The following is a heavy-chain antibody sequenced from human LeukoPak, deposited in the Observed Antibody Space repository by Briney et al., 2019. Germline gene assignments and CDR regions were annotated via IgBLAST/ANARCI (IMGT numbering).Heavy chain of an antibody. J-gene: IGHJ4*02. Sequence: ASVTVSSTAAGYNFTFCNMHWVRQAPAQGLEWMGWINLDSSGTNYSQKFPGRVTITRDTAISTAYMELRRLRSDDTAVYYCASDLAAWYYYDSSGYQTDYWGQGTLVTVSS. V-gene: IGHV1-2*02. CDR3: ASDLAAWYYYDSSGYQTDY. CDR2: INLDSSGT. D-gene: IGHD3-22*01. CDR1: GYNFTFCN.